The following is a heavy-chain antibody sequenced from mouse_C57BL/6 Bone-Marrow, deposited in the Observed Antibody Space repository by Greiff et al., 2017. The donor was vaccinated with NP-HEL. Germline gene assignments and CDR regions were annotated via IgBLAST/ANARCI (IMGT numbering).Heavy chain of an antibody. J-gene: IGHJ3*01. CDR3: ARKHHSSGFAY. V-gene: IGHV5-15*01. CDR1: GFTFSDYG. CDR2: ISNLAYSI. Sequence: EVKLVESGGGLVQPGGSLKLSCAASGFTFSDYGMAWVRQAPRKGPEWVAFISNLAYSIYYADTVTGRFTISRENAKNTLYLEMSSLRSEDTAMYYCARKHHSSGFAYWGQGTLVTVSA. D-gene: IGHD1-1*02.